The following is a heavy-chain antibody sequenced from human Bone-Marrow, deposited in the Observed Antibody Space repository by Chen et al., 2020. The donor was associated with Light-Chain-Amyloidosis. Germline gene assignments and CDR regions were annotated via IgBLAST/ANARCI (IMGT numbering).Heavy chain of an antibody. Sequence: EVQLLESGGGLVQPGGSLRLSCAASGFTFSSYAMSWVRQAPGKGLEWVSAISGGGGSTYYADSVKGRFTISRDNSKNTLYLQMNSLRAEDTAVYYCARTLRYGHQVYFDYWGQGTLVTVSS. CDR3: ARTLRYGHQVYFDY. CDR1: GFTFSSYA. J-gene: IGHJ4*02. CDR2: ISGGGGST. V-gene: IGHV3-23*01. D-gene: IGHD3-9*01.